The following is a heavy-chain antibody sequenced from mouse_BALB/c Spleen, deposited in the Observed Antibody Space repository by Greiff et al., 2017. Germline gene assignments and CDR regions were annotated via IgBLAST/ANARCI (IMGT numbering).Heavy chain of an antibody. CDR1: GFTFSSFG. J-gene: IGHJ1*01. CDR2: ISSGSSTI. Sequence: EVHLVESGGGLVQPGGSRKLSCAASGFTFSSFGMHWVRQAPEKGLEWVAYISSGSSTIYYADTVKGRFTISRDNPKNTLFLQMTSLRSEDTAMYYCARDWYSDVWGAGTTVTVSS. V-gene: IGHV5-17*02. CDR3: ARDWYSDV.